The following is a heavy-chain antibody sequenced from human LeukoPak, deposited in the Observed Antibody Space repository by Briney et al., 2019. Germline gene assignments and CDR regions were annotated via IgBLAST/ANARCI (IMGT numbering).Heavy chain of an antibody. CDR2: MSGAGGRI. CDR1: GFTFSIYA. Sequence: GGSLRLSCEASGFTFSIYAMSWVRQAPGKGLEWLSIMSGAGGRIEYADSVKGRFTISRDNSKNTLYLQMNSLIAEDTAVYYCTTLYGDSLDYWGQGTLVTVSS. J-gene: IGHJ4*02. V-gene: IGHV3-23*01. D-gene: IGHD2-21*02. CDR3: TTLYGDSLDY.